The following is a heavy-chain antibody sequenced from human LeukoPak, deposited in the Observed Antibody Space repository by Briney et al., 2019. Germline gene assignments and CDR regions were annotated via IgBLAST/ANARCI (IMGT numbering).Heavy chain of an antibody. CDR1: GFTFSSYG. CDR3: ARDQGGSIAAAGTPLYYFDY. V-gene: IGHV3-21*01. CDR2: ISSSSSYI. J-gene: IGHJ4*02. Sequence: GGSLRLSCAASGFTFSSYGMNWVRQAPGKGLEWVSSISSSSSYIYYADSVKGRFTISSDNAKNSLYLQMNSLRAEDTAVYYCARDQGGSIAAAGTPLYYFDYWGQGTLVTVSS. D-gene: IGHD6-13*01.